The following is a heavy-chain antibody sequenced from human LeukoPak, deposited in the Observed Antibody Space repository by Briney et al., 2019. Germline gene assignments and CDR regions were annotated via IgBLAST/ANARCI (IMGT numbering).Heavy chain of an antibody. V-gene: IGHV3-7*03. CDR3: ARFRIAAKYYFDY. D-gene: IGHD6-13*01. CDR1: GFTFSSYW. Sequence: GGSLRLSCAASGFTFSSYWMSWVRQAPGKGLEWVANIKQDGSEKYYVDSVKGRFTISRDNAKNSLYLQVNSLRAEDTAVYYCARFRIAAKYYFDYWGQGTLVTVSS. J-gene: IGHJ4*02. CDR2: IKQDGSEK.